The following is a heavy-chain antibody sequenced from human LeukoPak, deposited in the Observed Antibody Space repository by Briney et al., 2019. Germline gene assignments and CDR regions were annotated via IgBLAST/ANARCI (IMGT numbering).Heavy chain of an antibody. CDR2: ISGSGGST. CDR1: GFTFSSYA. D-gene: IGHD3-16*02. CDR3: AKAPYDYVWGSYRPPLALDY. J-gene: IGHJ4*02. Sequence: GSLRLSCAASGFTFSSYAMSWVRQAPGKGLEWVSAISGSGGSTYYADSVKGRFTISRDNSKNTLYLQMNSLRAEDTAVYYCAKAPYDYVWGSYRPPLALDYWGQGTLVTVSS. V-gene: IGHV3-23*01.